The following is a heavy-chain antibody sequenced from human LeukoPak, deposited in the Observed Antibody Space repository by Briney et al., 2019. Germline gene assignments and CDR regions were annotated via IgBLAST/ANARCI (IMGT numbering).Heavy chain of an antibody. D-gene: IGHD4-23*01. J-gene: IGHJ4*02. CDR1: GFSFSSYW. V-gene: IGHV3-7*03. CDR3: ARGGGHLDC. Sequence: GGSLRLSCAASGFSFSSYWMSWVRQAPGKGLEWVANIKQEGSDKYYLTSVRGRFTISRDNAKNSLFLQMNSLRVEDTAVYYCARGGGHLDCWGQGTLVTVSS. CDR2: IKQEGSDK.